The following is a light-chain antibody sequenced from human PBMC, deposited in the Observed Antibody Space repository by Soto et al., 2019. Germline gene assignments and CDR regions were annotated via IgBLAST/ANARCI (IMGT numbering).Light chain of an antibody. CDR1: DDISNY. J-gene: IGKJ3*01. V-gene: IGKV1-33*01. CDR3: QQYANLPLT. Sequence: DIQMTQSPSSLSASVGDRVTITCQASDDISNYLNWYQQKPGKAPKVLIYDASHLESGVPSRFSGGGAGTEFTFPISSLQAEDIATYYCQQYANLPLTFGPGTKVDIK. CDR2: DAS.